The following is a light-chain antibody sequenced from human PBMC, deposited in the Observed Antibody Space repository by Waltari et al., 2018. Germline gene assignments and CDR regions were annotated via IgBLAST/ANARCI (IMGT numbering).Light chain of an antibody. CDR2: GAS. V-gene: IGKV3-20*01. Sequence: EIVLTQSPGTLSLSPGERATLSCGASQRVSSNYLAWYQQKPGQAPRLLIYGASSRATGIPDRFSGSGSGTDFTLTITRLEPEDFAVYYCQQYGSSPLTFGGGAKVEI. CDR3: QQYGSSPLT. J-gene: IGKJ4*01. CDR1: QRVSSNY.